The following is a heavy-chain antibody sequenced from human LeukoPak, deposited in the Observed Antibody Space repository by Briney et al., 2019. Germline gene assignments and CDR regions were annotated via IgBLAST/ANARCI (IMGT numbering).Heavy chain of an antibody. J-gene: IGHJ6*03. V-gene: IGHV4-34*01. CDR1: GGSFSGYY. Sequence: SETLSLTCAVYGGSFSGYYWSWIRQPPGKGLEWIGEINHSGSTNYNPSLKSRVTISVDTSKNQFSLKLSSVTAADTAVYYCARNSPASCWLYYYYYMDVWGKGTTVTVSS. D-gene: IGHD6-19*01. CDR3: ARNSPASCWLYYYYYMDV. CDR2: INHSGST.